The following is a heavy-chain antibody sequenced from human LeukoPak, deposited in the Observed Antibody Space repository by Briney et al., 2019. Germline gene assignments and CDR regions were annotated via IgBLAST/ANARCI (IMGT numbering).Heavy chain of an antibody. J-gene: IGHJ6*02. CDR1: GGSISGNY. D-gene: IGHD3-3*01. Sequence: SETLSLTCTVSGGSISGNYWTWTRQPPGKGLEWIGQIHYSGKADYNPFLRSRITISVDTSKNQMFLKVSSVTAADTAVYYCARFGVYYDMDVWGQGTTVTVSS. CDR3: ARFGVYYDMDV. CDR2: IHYSGKA. V-gene: IGHV4-59*01.